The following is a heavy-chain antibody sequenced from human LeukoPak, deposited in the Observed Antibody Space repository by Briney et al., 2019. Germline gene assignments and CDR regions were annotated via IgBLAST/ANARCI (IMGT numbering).Heavy chain of an antibody. Sequence: ASVQVSCKASGYTFTAYCVYWVRQAPAPGHGLEWMGWINPNNGDTIYAQKFQGRVTMTRDTSIGTAYMELNRLRSDDTAVYYCARGSYDSSDFEYFHHWGQGTLVTVSS. J-gene: IGHJ1*01. D-gene: IGHD3-22*01. V-gene: IGHV1-2*02. CDR3: ARGSYDSSDFEYFHH. CDR1: GYTFTAYC. CDR2: INPNNGDT.